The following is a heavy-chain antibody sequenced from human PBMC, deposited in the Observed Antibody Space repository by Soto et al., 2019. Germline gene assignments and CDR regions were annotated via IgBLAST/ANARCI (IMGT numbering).Heavy chain of an antibody. CDR3: AKVDFWSGHPSPFDY. V-gene: IGHV3-23*01. D-gene: IGHD3-3*01. CDR1: GDTFSSYA. CDR2: ISGSGGST. J-gene: IGHJ4*02. Sequence: PGGSLRLSCAASGDTFSSYAMSWVRQAPGKGLEWVSAISGSGGSTYYADSVKGRFTISRDNSKNTLYLQMNSLRAEDTAVYYCAKVDFWSGHPSPFDYWGQGTLVTVSS.